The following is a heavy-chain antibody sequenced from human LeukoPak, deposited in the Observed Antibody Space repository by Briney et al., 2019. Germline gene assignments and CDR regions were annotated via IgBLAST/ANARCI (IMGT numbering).Heavy chain of an antibody. CDR3: AREKNIVVVPAAPHNWFDP. CDR1: GGTFSSYA. CDR2: IIPIFGTA. D-gene: IGHD2-2*01. J-gene: IGHJ5*02. V-gene: IGHV1-69*13. Sequence: VKVSCKASGGTFSSYAISWVRQAPGQGLEWMGGIIPIFGTANYAQKFQGRVTITTDESTSTAYMELSSLRSEDTAVYYCAREKNIVVVPAAPHNWFDPWGQGTLVTVSS.